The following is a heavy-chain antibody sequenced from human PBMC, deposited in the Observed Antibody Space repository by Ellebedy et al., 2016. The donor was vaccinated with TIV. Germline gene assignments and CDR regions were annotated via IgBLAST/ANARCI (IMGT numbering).Heavy chain of an antibody. CDR1: GFTFSSYW. V-gene: IGHV3-74*01. Sequence: PGGSLRLSCAASGFTFSSYWMHLVRQAPGKGLVWVSRINNDGSSTSYADSVKGRFTISRDNAKNTLYLQLNSLRAEDTAVYFCARATYYGSGSNFVYWGQGTLVTVSS. CDR3: ARATYYGSGSNFVY. CDR2: INNDGSST. D-gene: IGHD3-10*01. J-gene: IGHJ4*02.